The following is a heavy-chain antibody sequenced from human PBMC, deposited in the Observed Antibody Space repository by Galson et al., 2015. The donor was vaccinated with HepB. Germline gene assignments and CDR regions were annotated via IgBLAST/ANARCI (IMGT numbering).Heavy chain of an antibody. CDR3: ARPNVGYSGYDD. D-gene: IGHD5-12*01. CDR1: GFTFNTFT. J-gene: IGHJ4*02. V-gene: IGHV3-21*01. CDR2: ISTGSSHI. Sequence: SLRLSCAASGFTFNTFTMNWVRQAPGKGLEWVSSISTGSSHIYYADSVKGRFTISRDNAKNSLYLQMNSLRAEDTAVYYCARPNVGYSGYDDWGQGTLVTVSS.